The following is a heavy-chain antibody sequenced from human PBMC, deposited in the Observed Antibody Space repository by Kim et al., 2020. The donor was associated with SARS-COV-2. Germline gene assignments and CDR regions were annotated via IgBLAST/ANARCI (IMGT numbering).Heavy chain of an antibody. CDR3: AKWGASSGWYYFDY. CDR1: GFTLSSYG. V-gene: IGHV3-30*18. Sequence: GGSLRLSCAASGFTLSSYGMHWVRQAPGKGLEWVAVISYEGSNKYYADSVKGSFTISRDNSKNTLYLHMNSLRAEDTAVYYCAKWGASSGWYYFDYWGQGPLLAVS. CDR2: ISYEGSNK. D-gene: IGHD6-19*01. J-gene: IGHJ4*02.